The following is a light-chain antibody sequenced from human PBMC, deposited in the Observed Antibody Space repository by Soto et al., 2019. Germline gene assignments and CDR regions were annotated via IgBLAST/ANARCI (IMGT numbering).Light chain of an antibody. CDR1: SSDVGGHNF. J-gene: IGLJ2*01. V-gene: IGLV2-14*01. CDR2: EVT. CDR3: NSYTSTFTWI. Sequence: QSALTQPASVSGSPGQSITISCTGTSSDVGGHNFVSWYQQHPGKAPKLIIYEVTYRPSGVSDRFSGSKSGNTASLTISGLQAEDEADYYCNSYTSTFTWIFGGGNKLTVL.